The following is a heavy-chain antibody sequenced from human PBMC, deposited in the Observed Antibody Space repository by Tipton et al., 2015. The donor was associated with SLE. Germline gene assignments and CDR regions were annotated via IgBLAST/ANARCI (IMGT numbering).Heavy chain of an antibody. J-gene: IGHJ5*02. CDR3: ARDSAAVGPNWFDP. D-gene: IGHD6-13*01. Sequence: SLRLSCVASGFTFGDYAMHWVRQVPGKGLEWVSSISWNGGKIDYADSVKGRFSISRDSAENSLFLQINSLRTEDTAFYYCARDSAAVGPNWFDPWGQGTLVTVSS. CDR2: ISWNGGKI. CDR1: GFTFGDYA. V-gene: IGHV3-9*01.